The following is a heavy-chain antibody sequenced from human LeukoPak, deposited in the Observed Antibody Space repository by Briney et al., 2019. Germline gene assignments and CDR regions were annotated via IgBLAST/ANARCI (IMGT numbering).Heavy chain of an antibody. CDR2: IYYSGST. J-gene: IGHJ2*01. CDR1: GGSISSGGYY. D-gene: IGHD3-3*01. V-gene: IGHV4-31*03. CDR3: ARSWGVVITSSYWYFDL. Sequence: SETLSLTCTVSGGSISSGGYYWRWIRQHPGKGLEWIGYIYYSGSTYYNPSLKSRVTISVDTSKNQFSLKLSSVTAADTAVYYCARSWGVVITSSYWYFDLWGRGTLVTVSS.